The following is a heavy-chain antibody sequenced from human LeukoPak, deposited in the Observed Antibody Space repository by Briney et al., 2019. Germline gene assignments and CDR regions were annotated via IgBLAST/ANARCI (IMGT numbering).Heavy chain of an antibody. V-gene: IGHV2-5*01. J-gene: IGHJ5*02. CDR3: ANNPSEFNPTWGTNTSFDP. CDR2: IYWNDDR. D-gene: IGHD1/OR15-1a*01. Sequence: SGPTLVKPTQTLTLTCSFPGFSLRNGEAGVAWIRQPPGKALEWLALIYWNDDRRYNPSLRSRLTITKDSSKNQVVLTMTNMDPLNKGTYFCANNPSEFNPTWGTNTSFDPWGKETLVTVP. CDR1: GFSLRNGEAG.